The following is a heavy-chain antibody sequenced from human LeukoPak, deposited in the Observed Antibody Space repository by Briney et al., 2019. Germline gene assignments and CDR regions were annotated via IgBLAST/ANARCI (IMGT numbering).Heavy chain of an antibody. J-gene: IGHJ4*02. CDR1: GGSFSGYY. V-gene: IGHV4-34*01. Sequence: SETLSLTCAVYGGSFSGYYWSWIRQPPGKGLEWIGEINHGGDTNYNPSLKSRVTISVDTSKNHFSLKLTSVTAADTAVYYCARGRPYDSSGPLAYWGQGTLVTVSS. CDR3: ARGRPYDSSGPLAY. D-gene: IGHD3-22*01. CDR2: INHGGDT.